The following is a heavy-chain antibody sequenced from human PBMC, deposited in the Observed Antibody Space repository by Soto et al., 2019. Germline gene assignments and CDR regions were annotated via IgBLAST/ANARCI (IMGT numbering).Heavy chain of an antibody. J-gene: IGHJ3*02. D-gene: IGHD4-17*01. V-gene: IGHV4-31*03. CDR1: GASISSGGYF. Sequence: QVQLQESGPGLVKPSQTLSLTCTVSGASISSGGYFWGWIRQHPGEGLEYIGYFYVSGGTYYNPSLKSRGTISVDTSKNQVSVKLSSVTAADTAIYYCARSTTALAFDIWGLGTMVTVSS. CDR2: FYVSGGT. CDR3: ARSTTALAFDI.